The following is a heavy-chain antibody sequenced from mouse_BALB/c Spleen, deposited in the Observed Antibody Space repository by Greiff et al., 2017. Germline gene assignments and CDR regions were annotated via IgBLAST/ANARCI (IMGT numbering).Heavy chain of an antibody. CDR3: ARERGYDDAMDY. J-gene: IGHJ4*01. V-gene: IGHV2-6-7*01. CDR2: IWGDGST. Sequence: VKLMESGPGLVAPSQSLSITCTVSGFSLTGYGVNWVRQPPGKGLEWLGMIWGDGSTDYNSALTSRLGISTDNSKSQVFLKMNSLQTDDTARYYCARERGYDDAMDYWGQGTSVTVSS. D-gene: IGHD2-2*01. CDR1: GFSLTGYG.